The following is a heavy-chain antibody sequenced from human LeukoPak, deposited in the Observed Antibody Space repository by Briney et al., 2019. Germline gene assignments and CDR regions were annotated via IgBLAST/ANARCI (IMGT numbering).Heavy chain of an antibody. D-gene: IGHD4-17*01. V-gene: IGHV1-18*01. Sequence: ASVKVSCKASGYLFTSNGVTWLRQAPGQGPGWMGWISGYNGNTNYAQKYQGRVTMTTDTSTSTAYMELRSLTSDDTAVYYCARGHYGVFDSWGQGTLVTVSS. J-gene: IGHJ4*02. CDR1: GYLFTSNG. CDR3: ARGHYGVFDS. CDR2: ISGYNGNT.